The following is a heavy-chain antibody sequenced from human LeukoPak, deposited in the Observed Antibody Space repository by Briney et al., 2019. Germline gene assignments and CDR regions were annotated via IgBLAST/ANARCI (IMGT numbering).Heavy chain of an antibody. CDR3: ARDLSPYYDSSGYLI. CDR2: ISYDGSNK. V-gene: IGHV3-30-3*01. D-gene: IGHD3-22*01. CDR1: GFTFSSYA. Sequence: GGSLRLSCAASGFTFSSYAMHWVRQAPGKGLEWVAVISYDGSNKYYADSVKGRFTISGDNSKNTLYLQMNSLRAEDTAVYYCARDLSPYYDSSGYLIWGQGTLVTVSS. J-gene: IGHJ4*02.